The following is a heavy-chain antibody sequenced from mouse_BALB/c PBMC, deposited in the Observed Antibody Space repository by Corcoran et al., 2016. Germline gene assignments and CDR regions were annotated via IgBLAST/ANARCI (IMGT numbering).Heavy chain of an antibody. Sequence: EVQLQQSGPELVKPGASVKISCKASGYSFTGYYMHWVKQSHVKSLEWIGRINPYNGATSYNQNFKDKASLTVDKSSSTAYMELHSLTSEDSAVYYCARGYDDGPYARDYWGQGTSVTVSS. D-gene: IGHD2-14*01. J-gene: IGHJ4*01. CDR3: ARGYDDGPYARDY. CDR1: GYSFTGYY. CDR2: INPYNGAT. V-gene: IGHV1-26*01.